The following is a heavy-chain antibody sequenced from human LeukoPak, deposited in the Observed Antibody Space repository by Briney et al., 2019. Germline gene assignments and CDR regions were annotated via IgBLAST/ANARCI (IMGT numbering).Heavy chain of an antibody. Sequence: SETLSLTCAVSGGSIISSNWWTWVRQPPGKGLEWIGYIYYSGSTNYNPSLKSRVTISVDTSKNQFSLKLSSVTAADTAVYYCARTEGGSYFYWGQGTLVTVSS. D-gene: IGHD1-26*01. CDR1: GGSIISSNW. J-gene: IGHJ4*02. V-gene: IGHV4-4*02. CDR2: IYYSGST. CDR3: ARTEGGSYFY.